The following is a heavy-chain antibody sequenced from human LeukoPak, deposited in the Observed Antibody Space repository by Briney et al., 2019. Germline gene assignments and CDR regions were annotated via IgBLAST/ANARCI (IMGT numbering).Heavy chain of an antibody. V-gene: IGHV3-23*01. CDR2: ISGSGGST. CDR1: GFTFSSYS. Sequence: GGSLRLSCAASGFTFSSYSMNWVRQAPGKGLEWVSAISGSGGSTYYADSVKGRFTISRDNSKNTLYLQMNSLRAEDTAVYYCAKVALPIVVVPAAIAYYFDYWGQGTLVTVSS. D-gene: IGHD2-2*01. J-gene: IGHJ4*02. CDR3: AKVALPIVVVPAAIAYYFDY.